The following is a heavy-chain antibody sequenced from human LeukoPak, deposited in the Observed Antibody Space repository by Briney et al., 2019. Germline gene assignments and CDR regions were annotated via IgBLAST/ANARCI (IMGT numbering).Heavy chain of an antibody. Sequence: ASVKVSCKASGYTFTSYDINWVRQATGQWLEWMGWMNPNSGNTGYAQNFQGRITMTTNTSITTAYMELSSLRSEDTAVYYCARGGYSGTYFVNYWGQGTLVTVSS. CDR3: ARGGYSGTYFVNY. J-gene: IGHJ4*02. CDR1: GYTFTSYD. CDR2: MNPNSGNT. D-gene: IGHD1-26*01. V-gene: IGHV1-8*01.